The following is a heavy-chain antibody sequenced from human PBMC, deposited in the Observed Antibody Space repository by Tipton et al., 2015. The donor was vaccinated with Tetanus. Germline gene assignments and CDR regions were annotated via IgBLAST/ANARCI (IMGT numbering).Heavy chain of an antibody. CDR2: IYHSGST. J-gene: IGHJ4*02. D-gene: IGHD2-15*01. Sequence: TLSLTCAVSGGSISSGGYSWSWIRQPPGKGLEWIGYIYHSGSTYYNPSLKSRVTISVDRSKNQFSLKLGSVTAADTAVYYCARARYCSGGSCYSYFDYWGQGTLVTVSS. V-gene: IGHV4-30-2*01. CDR3: ARARYCSGGSCYSYFDY. CDR1: GGSISSGGYS.